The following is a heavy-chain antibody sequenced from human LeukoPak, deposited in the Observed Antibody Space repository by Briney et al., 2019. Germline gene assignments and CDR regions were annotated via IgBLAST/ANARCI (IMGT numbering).Heavy chain of an antibody. CDR1: GFTFSSYE. V-gene: IGHV3-48*03. Sequence: GGSLRLSCAASGFTFSSYEMNWVRQAPGKGLEWVSYISSSCSTIYYADSVKGLFTISRDNAKNSLYLQMNSLRAEDTAVYYCARGGYSYGYTYFDYWGQGTLVTVSS. CDR3: ARGGYSYGYTYFDY. D-gene: IGHD5-18*01. CDR2: ISSSCSTI. J-gene: IGHJ4*02.